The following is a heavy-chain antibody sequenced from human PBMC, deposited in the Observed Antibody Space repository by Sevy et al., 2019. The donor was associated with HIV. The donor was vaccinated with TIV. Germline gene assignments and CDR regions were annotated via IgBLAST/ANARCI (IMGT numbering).Heavy chain of an antibody. V-gene: IGHV3-30*02. Sequence: GGSLRLSCAASGFTFSSYGMHWVRQAPGKGLEWVAFIRYDGSNKYYADSVKGRFTISRDNSKNTLYLQMNILRAEDTAVYYCAKDLDIVVVPAAMVVGYYYGMDVWGQGTTVTVSS. CDR1: GFTFSSYG. D-gene: IGHD2-2*03. J-gene: IGHJ6*02. CDR2: IRYDGSNK. CDR3: AKDLDIVVVPAAMVVGYYYGMDV.